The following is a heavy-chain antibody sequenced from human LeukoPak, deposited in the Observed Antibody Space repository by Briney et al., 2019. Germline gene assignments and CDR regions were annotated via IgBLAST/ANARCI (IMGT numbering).Heavy chain of an antibody. V-gene: IGHV1-2*02. CDR1: GYTFNNYY. Sequence: ASVMVSCKASGYTFNNYYVYRVRQAPGQELEWMAWIKPNSGDTNYAQNFLGRVTVTRDTSIATAYMELSGVNTDDTAVYFCARGGHTDYSGAGSFEFWGQGSRVPVSS. CDR2: IKPNSGDT. J-gene: IGHJ4*02. D-gene: IGHD3-10*01. CDR3: ARGGHTDYSGAGSFEF.